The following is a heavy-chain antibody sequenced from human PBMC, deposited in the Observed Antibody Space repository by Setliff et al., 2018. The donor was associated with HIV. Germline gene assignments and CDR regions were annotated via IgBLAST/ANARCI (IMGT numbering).Heavy chain of an antibody. CDR2: IYYSGTT. J-gene: IGHJ6*02. Sequence: SETLSLTCSVSGGSISSGSHYWGWIRQAPGKGLEWIGNIYYSGTTFYNPSLKSRVSISVDTSRNEFSLKLTSVTAADTAVYYCVRDNSYYYGSGGHHFYGVDVWGQGATVTVSS. CDR3: VRDNSYYYGSGGHHFYGVDV. D-gene: IGHD3-10*01. CDR1: GGSISSGSHY. V-gene: IGHV4-39*02.